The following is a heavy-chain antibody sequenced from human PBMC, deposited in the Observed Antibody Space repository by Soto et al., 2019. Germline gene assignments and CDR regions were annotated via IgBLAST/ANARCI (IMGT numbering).Heavy chain of an antibody. J-gene: IGHJ6*02. CDR1: GYSFTSYA. D-gene: IGHD3-3*01. Sequence: SVKVSCKASGYSFTSYAIHWMRQAPGQGLEWMGGIIPIFGTANYAQKFQGRVTITADESTSTAYMELSSLRSEDTAVYYCARDPSITIFGVVPLYYYYGMDVWGQGTTVTVSS. CDR3: ARDPSITIFGVVPLYYYYGMDV. CDR2: IIPIFGTA. V-gene: IGHV1-69*13.